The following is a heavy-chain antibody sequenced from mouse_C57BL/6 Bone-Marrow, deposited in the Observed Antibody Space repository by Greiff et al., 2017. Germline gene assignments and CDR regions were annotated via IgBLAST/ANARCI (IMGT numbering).Heavy chain of an antibody. D-gene: IGHD2-4*01. V-gene: IGHV1-52*01. CDR2: IDPSDSET. CDR1: GYTFTSYW. J-gene: IGHJ3*01. Sequence: VQLQQPGAELVRPGSSVKLSCKASGYTFTSYWMHWVKQRPIQGLEWIGNIDPSDSETHYNQKFKDKATLTVDQSSSTAYMQLSSLTSEDSAVYYCARRGDDYGGGFAYWGQGTLVTVSA. CDR3: ARRGDDYGGGFAY.